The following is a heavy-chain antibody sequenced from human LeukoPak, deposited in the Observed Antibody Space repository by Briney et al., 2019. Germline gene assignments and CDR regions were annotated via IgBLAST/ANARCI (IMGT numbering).Heavy chain of an antibody. CDR1: GGTFISYA. V-gene: IGHV1-69*13. CDR2: IIPIFGTA. J-gene: IGHJ4*02. CDR3: ARAPADCGGDCPQNYYFDY. Sequence: SVKVSCMASGGTFISYAISWVRQAPGQGLEWVGRIIPIFGTANYAQKFQGRVTITADESTSTAYMELSSLRSEDTAVYYCARAPADCGGDCPQNYYFDYWGQGTLVTVSS. D-gene: IGHD2-21*02.